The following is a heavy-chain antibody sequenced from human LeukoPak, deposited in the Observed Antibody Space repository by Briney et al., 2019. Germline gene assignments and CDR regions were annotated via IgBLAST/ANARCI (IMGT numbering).Heavy chain of an antibody. J-gene: IGHJ4*02. CDR1: GFTFRNYA. Sequence: GSLRLSCAASGFTFRNYAMSWVRQAPGKGLEWVSAISGSGGSTYYADSVKGRFTISRDNSKNTLYLQMNSLRAEDTAVYYCAKLINWGFSSVPDYWGQGTLVTVSS. V-gene: IGHV3-23*01. CDR3: AKLINWGFSSVPDY. D-gene: IGHD7-27*01. CDR2: ISGSGGST.